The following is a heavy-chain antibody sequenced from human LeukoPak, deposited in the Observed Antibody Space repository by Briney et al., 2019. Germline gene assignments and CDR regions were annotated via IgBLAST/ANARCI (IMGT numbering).Heavy chain of an antibody. CDR1: GLTLSSKY. V-gene: IGHV3-53*01. CDR3: AKVIHPASFVEMTTISPQHH. CDR2: IYTGGDT. J-gene: IGHJ1*01. D-gene: IGHD5-24*01. Sequence: GGSLTLSCAPSGLTLSSKYMSWVRQAPGKGLECVSIIYTGGDTYYADSVKGRFTISRDSSKNTVYLQMNSLRAEDTAVYYCAKVIHPASFVEMTTISPQHHCGQGTLVTVSS.